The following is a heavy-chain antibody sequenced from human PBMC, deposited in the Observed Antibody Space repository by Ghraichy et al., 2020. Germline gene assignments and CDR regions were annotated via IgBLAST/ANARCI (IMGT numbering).Heavy chain of an antibody. CDR1: GFSLSTSGVG. D-gene: IGHD3-9*01. V-gene: IGHV2-5*01. Sequence: SSPTLVKPTQTLTLTCTFSGFSLSTSGVGVGWIRQPPGKALEWLALIYWNDDKRYSPSLKSRLTITKDTSKNQVVLTMTNMDPVDTATYYCAHSFWELRYFDWPLMEPYYYYYMDVWGKGTTVTVSS. J-gene: IGHJ6*03. CDR2: IYWNDDK. CDR3: AHSFWELRYFDWPLMEPYYYYYMDV.